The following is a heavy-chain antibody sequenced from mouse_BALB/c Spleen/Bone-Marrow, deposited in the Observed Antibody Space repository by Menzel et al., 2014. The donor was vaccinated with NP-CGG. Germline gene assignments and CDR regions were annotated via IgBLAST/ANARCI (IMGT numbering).Heavy chain of an antibody. D-gene: IGHD2-3*01. J-gene: IGHJ3*01. CDR2: ISYSGST. CDR1: GYSITNDYA. CDR3: ARSNDGFPAWFAY. Sequence: EVQRVESGPGLVKPSQSLSLTCTVTGYSITNDYAWNWIWQFPGNKLEWMGYISYSGSTSYNPSLKSRISITRDTSKSQFFLQLNSVTTEDTATYYCARSNDGFPAWFAYWGQGTLVTVSA. V-gene: IGHV3-2*02.